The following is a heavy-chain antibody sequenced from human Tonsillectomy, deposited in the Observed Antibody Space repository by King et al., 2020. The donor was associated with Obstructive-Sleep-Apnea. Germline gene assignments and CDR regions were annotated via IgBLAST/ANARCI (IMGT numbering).Heavy chain of an antibody. CDR2: IYYSGST. V-gene: IGHV4-59*01. CDR1: GGSISSYY. D-gene: IGHD1-26*01. CDR3: ARDRVGASPYYYYGMDV. J-gene: IGHJ6*02. Sequence: VQLQESGPGLVKPSENLSLTCTVSGGSISSYYWSWFRQPPGKGLEWIGYIYYSGSTNYNPSLKSRVTISVDTSKNQFSLKLSSVTAADTAVYYCARDRVGASPYYYYGMDVWGQGTTVTVSS.